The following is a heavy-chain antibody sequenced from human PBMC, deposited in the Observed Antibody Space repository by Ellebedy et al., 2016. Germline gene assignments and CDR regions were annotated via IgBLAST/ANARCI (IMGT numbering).Heavy chain of an antibody. CDR2: ISSSSNTI. CDR1: GFTFSSYS. CDR3: ARDLGYSSGWPFDY. J-gene: IGHJ4*02. V-gene: IGHV3-48*04. D-gene: IGHD6-19*01. Sequence: GESLKISXAASGFTFSSYSMNWVRQAPGKGLEWVSYISSSSNTIYYADSVKGRFTISRDNSKNSLYLQMNSLRAEDTAVYYCARDLGYSSGWPFDYWGQGTLVTVSS.